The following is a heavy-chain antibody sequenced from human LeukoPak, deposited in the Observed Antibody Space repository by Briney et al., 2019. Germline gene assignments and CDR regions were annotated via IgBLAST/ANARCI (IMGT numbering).Heavy chain of an antibody. Sequence: GGSLRLSCAASGFTVSDYYMSWTRQAPGKGLEWVSYISSNSSYTKHADSVKGRFTISRDNDKNSLYLQMNSLRAEDTAVYYCARVGSMVRGPNYFDYWGQGTLVTVSS. J-gene: IGHJ4*02. V-gene: IGHV3-11*06. CDR1: GFTVSDYY. CDR2: ISSNSSYT. D-gene: IGHD3-10*01. CDR3: ARVGSMVRGPNYFDY.